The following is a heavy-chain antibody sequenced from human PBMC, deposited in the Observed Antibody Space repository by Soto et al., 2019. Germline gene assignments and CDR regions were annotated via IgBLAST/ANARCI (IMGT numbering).Heavy chain of an antibody. CDR2: ISESATPT. CDR1: GFTFSSYA. CDR3: EREKPGERYYGMDV. Sequence: EVQLLESGGGLVQPGGSLRLSCAASGFTFSSYAMKWVRQAPGTGLEWVSLISESATPTDYADSVSGRFTIPSDNSGDKLFLEMDGRIAEGTAVYYCEREKPGERYYGMDVWGQGTTVTLSS. J-gene: IGHJ6*02. V-gene: IGHV3-23*01.